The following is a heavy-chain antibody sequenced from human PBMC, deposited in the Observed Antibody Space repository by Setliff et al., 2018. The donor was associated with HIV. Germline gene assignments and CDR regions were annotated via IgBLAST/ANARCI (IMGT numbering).Heavy chain of an antibody. Sequence: SETLSLTCTVSGDSISSGSYYWSWIRQPAGKGLEWIGRIYTSGGTNYNPSLKSRVTISVDTSKNQFSLKLSSVTAADTAVYFCARGTYYYYYYMDVWGKGTTVTVSS. CDR1: GDSISSGSYY. D-gene: IGHD1-1*01. J-gene: IGHJ6*03. CDR3: ARGTYYYYYYMDV. V-gene: IGHV4-61*02. CDR2: IYTSGGT.